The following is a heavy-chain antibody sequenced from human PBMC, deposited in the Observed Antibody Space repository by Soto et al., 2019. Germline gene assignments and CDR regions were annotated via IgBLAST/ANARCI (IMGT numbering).Heavy chain of an antibody. Sequence: EVQLVESGGGLVKPGGSLRLSCAASGFTFSSYSMNWVRQAPGKGLEWVSSISSSSSYIYYADSVKGRFTISRDNAKNSQYLQMKSLRAVDTAGYYCARGSMMGPRGYCQHWGQGTLVTVSS. CDR1: GFTFSSYS. V-gene: IGHV3-21*01. J-gene: IGHJ1*01. CDR3: ARGSMMGPRGYCQH. D-gene: IGHD3-22*01. CDR2: ISSSSSYI.